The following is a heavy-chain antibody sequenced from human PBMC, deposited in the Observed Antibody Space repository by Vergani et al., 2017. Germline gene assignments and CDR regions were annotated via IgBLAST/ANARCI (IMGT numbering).Heavy chain of an antibody. V-gene: IGHV3-72*01. CDR1: GFSFGDYA. CDR2: SRNKARSYTT. CDR3: ARDRYYLGSGSYPYFYYYGLDV. J-gene: IGHJ6*02. Sequence: EVQLVESGGGLVQPGGSLRLSCAASGFSFGDYAMTWVRQGPGKGLEWVGRSRNKARSYTTEYSASVKGRFTISRDTSKKTLSLQMRSLRADDTAVYYCARDRYYLGSGSYPYFYYYGLDVWGQGTAVTVSS. D-gene: IGHD3-10*01.